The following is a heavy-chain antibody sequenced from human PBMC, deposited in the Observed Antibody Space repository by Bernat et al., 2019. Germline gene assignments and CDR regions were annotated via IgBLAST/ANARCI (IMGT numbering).Heavy chain of an antibody. CDR1: GFTFSSYE. D-gene: IGHD1-14*01. V-gene: IGHV3-48*03. J-gene: IGHJ4*02. CDR2: ISSSGSTI. Sequence: EVQLVESGGGLVQPGGSLRLSCAASGFTFSSYEMNWVRQAPVKGLEWVSSISSSGSTIYYADSVKGRFTISRDNAKNSLYLQMNSLRAEDTAVYYCARIRRVRSLHYFDYWGQGTLVTVSS. CDR3: ARIRRVRSLHYFDY.